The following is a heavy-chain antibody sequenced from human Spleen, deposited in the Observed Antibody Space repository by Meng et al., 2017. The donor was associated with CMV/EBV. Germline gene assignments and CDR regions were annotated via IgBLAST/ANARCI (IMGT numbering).Heavy chain of an antibody. J-gene: IGHJ4*02. CDR3: AKEEIPTYYTLPDF. D-gene: IGHD3-3*01. CDR2: IYGDESSA. Sequence: GESLKISCVASGFIFDNFAMYWVRQAPGKGLEWVALIYGDESSARYAESVEGRFTISRDHVKKTLFLQMNSLRAEDTAVYYCAKEEIPTYYTLPDFWGPGTLVTVSS. V-gene: IGHV3-23*03. CDR1: GFIFDNFA.